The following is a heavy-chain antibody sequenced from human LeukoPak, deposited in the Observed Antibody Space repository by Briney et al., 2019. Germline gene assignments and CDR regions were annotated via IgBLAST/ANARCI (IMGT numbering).Heavy chain of an antibody. CDR1: GGSLSGYY. CDR3: AGSGDRGLADY. D-gene: IGHD3-10*01. V-gene: IGHV4-34*01. Sequence: SETLSLTCAVYGGSLSGYYWSWIRQPPGKGLEWIGEINHSGSTNYNPSLKSRVTISVDTSKNQFSLKLSSVTAADTAVYYCAGSGDRGLADYWGQGTLVTVSS. CDR2: INHSGST. J-gene: IGHJ4*02.